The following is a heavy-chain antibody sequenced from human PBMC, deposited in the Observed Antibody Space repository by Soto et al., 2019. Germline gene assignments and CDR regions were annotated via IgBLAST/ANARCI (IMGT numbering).Heavy chain of an antibody. J-gene: IGHJ4*02. V-gene: IGHV1-69*06. D-gene: IGHD6-13*01. CDR1: GGTFSSYA. CDR3: ARGGYGAIPQQLVRDYFDY. Sequence: QVQLVQSGAEVKKPGSSVKVSCKASGGTFSSYAISWVRQAPGQGLEWMGGIIPIFGTANYAQKFQGRVTITADKSPSTANRELSSLRSEDTAVYYCARGGYGAIPQQLVRDYFDYWGQGTLVTVSS. CDR2: IIPIFGTA.